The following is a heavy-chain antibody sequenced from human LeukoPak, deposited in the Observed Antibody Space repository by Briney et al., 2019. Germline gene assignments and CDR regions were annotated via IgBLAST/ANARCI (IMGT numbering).Heavy chain of an antibody. CDR2: ISSSGSAI. J-gene: IGHJ4*02. Sequence: GGSLRLSCAASGFTFSDYYMSWIRQAPGKGLEWVSYISSSGSAIYYADSVKGRFTISRDNAKNSLYLQMNSLRAEDTAVYYCAKGTATSGYDIFDYWGQGTLVTISS. CDR1: GFTFSDYY. CDR3: AKGTATSGYDIFDY. D-gene: IGHD5-12*01. V-gene: IGHV3-11*01.